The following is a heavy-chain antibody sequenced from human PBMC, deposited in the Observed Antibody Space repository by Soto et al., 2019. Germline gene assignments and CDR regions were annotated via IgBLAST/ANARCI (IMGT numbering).Heavy chain of an antibody. Sequence: QVQLVESGGGVVQPGRSLRLSCAASGFTFRSYAMHRVRQAPGKGLEWVAVISYDGSNKYYADSVKGRFTISRDNSKNKLYLQMNSLRAEDTAVYYCASSNTVTTYWGQGTLVTVSS. CDR3: ASSNTVTTY. J-gene: IGHJ4*02. D-gene: IGHD4-17*01. CDR2: ISYDGSNK. V-gene: IGHV3-30-3*01. CDR1: GFTFRSYA.